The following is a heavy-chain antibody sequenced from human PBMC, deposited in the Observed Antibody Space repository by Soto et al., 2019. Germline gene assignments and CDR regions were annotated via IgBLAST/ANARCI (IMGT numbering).Heavy chain of an antibody. CDR3: AKSSGYSHFDY. J-gene: IGHJ4*02. CDR2: VYYTGST. D-gene: IGHD3-22*01. V-gene: IGHV4-31*03. Sequence: PSETLSLTCTVSGGSISSGGYYSSWIRQHPGKGLEWIGYVYYTGSTYYNPSLRSRVTMSVDTSKSQFSLKLSSVTAADTAVYYCAKSSGYSHFDYWGQGTTVTVSS. CDR1: GGSISSGGYY.